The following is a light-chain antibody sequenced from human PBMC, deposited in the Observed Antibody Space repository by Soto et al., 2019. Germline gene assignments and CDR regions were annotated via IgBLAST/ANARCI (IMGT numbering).Light chain of an antibody. CDR2: KAS. V-gene: IGKV1-5*03. CDR3: QKYNSYSSYT. J-gene: IGKJ2*01. Sequence: DIQMTQSPSTLSASVGDRVTITCRASQSVTNWLAWYQQKPGKAPKLLIYKASTLESAVPSRFSGSGSGTEFTLPISCLQPDDFATYYCQKYNSYSSYTFGQGTKLEIK. CDR1: QSVTNW.